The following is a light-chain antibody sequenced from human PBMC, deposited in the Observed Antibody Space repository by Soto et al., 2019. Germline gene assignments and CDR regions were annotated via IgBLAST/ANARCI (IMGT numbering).Light chain of an antibody. V-gene: IGLV2-23*01. CDR3: CSYAGSTTLYV. Sequence: QSALTQPASVSGSPGQSITISCTGTSSDVGTYNLVSWYQQHPGKAPKLMIYEGSARPSGVSNRFSGSKSGNTASLTISGLQAEDEAYYYCCSYAGSTTLYVFGTGTKVTVL. CDR1: SSDVGTYNL. J-gene: IGLJ1*01. CDR2: EGS.